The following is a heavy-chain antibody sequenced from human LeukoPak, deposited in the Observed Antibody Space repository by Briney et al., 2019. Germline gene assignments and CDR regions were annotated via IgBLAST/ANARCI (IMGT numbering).Heavy chain of an antibody. CDR2: ITDSGRSA. CDR3: AKRTTGFSPSPLDY. J-gene: IGHJ4*02. D-gene: IGHD1-1*01. CDR1: GFTFSSYA. Sequence: PGGSLRLSCAASGFTFSSYAMSWVRQAPGKGLEWVSSITDSGRSACYADSVKGRFTFSRDNSKSTLYLQMNSLRAEDTAIYYCAKRTTGFSPSPLDYWGQGTLVTVSS. V-gene: IGHV3-23*01.